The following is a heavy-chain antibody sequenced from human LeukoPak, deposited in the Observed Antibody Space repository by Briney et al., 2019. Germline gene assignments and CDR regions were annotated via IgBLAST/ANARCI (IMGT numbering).Heavy chain of an antibody. CDR3: AGSGDCSSTSCHFDY. J-gene: IGHJ4*02. CDR2: INHSGST. CDR1: GGSFSGYY. V-gene: IGHV4-34*01. D-gene: IGHD2-2*01. Sequence: PSETLSLTCAVYGGSFSGYYWSWIRRPPGKGLEWIGEINHSGSTNYNPSLKSRVTISVDTSKNQFSLKLSSVTAADTAVYYCAGSGDCSSTSCHFDYWGQGTLVTVSS.